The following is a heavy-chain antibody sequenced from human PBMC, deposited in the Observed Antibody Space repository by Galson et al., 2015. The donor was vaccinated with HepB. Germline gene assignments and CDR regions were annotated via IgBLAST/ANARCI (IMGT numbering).Heavy chain of an antibody. CDR3: ARQSSVNPGFDY. D-gene: IGHD6-19*01. J-gene: IGHJ4*02. Sequence: QSGAEVKKPGESLKISCKGSGYSFTTYWISWVRQMPGKGLEWMGRIDPSDSYTNYSPSFRGHVTISADKSISTAYLQWSSLKVSDTAIYYCARQSSVNPGFDYWGQGTLVTVSS. V-gene: IGHV5-10-1*01. CDR1: GYSFTTYW. CDR2: IDPSDSYT.